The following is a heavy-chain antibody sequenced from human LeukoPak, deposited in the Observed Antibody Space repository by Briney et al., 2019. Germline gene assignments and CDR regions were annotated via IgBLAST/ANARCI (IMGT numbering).Heavy chain of an antibody. CDR2: IYYRGST. Sequence: SETLSLTCNVSGGSISSGGSYWSWIRQHPGKGLEWIGYIYYRGSTYYNPSLKSRVTISVDTSKNQFSLKLSSVTAADTAVYYCARAGSSWYFFDSWGQGTLVTVSS. CDR3: ARAGSSWYFFDS. D-gene: IGHD6-13*01. CDR1: GGSISSGGSY. J-gene: IGHJ4*01. V-gene: IGHV4-31*03.